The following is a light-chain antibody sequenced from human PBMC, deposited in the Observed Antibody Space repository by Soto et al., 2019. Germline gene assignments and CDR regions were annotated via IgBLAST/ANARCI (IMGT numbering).Light chain of an antibody. J-gene: IGKJ1*01. CDR2: GAS. Sequence: EIVLTQSPATLSVSPGERATLSCRASQSVSSNLAWYQQKPGQAPRLLIYGASTRATGIPARFSGSGSGTEFTLTISSLQSGDFAVYYCQQYYSSPLTFGQGTKVDIK. CDR1: QSVSSN. V-gene: IGKV3-15*01. CDR3: QQYYSSPLT.